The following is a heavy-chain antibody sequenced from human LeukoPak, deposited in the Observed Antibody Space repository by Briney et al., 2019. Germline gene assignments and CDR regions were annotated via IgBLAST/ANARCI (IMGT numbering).Heavy chain of an antibody. J-gene: IGHJ4*02. D-gene: IGHD3-22*01. CDR1: GYTFTGYY. Sequence: GASVKVSCKASGYTFTGYYMHWVRQAPGQGLEWMGWINPNSGGTNYAQKFQGRVTMTRDTSISTTYMELGRLRSDDTAVYYCASPTDSSGYYYLFDYWGQGTLVTVSS. V-gene: IGHV1-2*02. CDR3: ASPTDSSGYYYLFDY. CDR2: INPNSGGT.